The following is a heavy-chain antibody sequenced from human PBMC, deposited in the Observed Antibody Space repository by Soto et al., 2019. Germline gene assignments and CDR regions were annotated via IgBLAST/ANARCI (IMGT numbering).Heavy chain of an antibody. V-gene: IGHV1-8*02. J-gene: IGHJ4*02. Sequence: QVQLVQSGAEVKKPGASVKVSCKASGYIFTSYDINWVRQATGQRLNWMGWMNPNSGNAVSVQKFQGRVTMTRNTSIGTADMELSSLRSEDTAVYDCARSQRGYGFADSWGQGTLVSVSS. D-gene: IGHD5-18*01. CDR3: ARSQRGYGFADS. CDR2: MNPNSGNA. CDR1: GYIFTSYD.